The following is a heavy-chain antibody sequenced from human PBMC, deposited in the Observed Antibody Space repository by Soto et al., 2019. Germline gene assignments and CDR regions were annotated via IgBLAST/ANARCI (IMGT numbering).Heavy chain of an antibody. D-gene: IGHD2-15*01. CDR1: GGTFSSYT. V-gene: IGHV1-69*02. J-gene: IGHJ6*02. CDR3: ARRLGYCSGGSCNYYYYGMDV. CDR2: IIPILGIA. Sequence: QVQLVQSGAEVKKPGSSVKVSCKASGGTFSSYTISWVRQAPGQGLEWMGRIIPILGIANYAQKFQGRVTITADKPTSTAYMELSSLRSEDTAVYYCARRLGYCSGGSCNYYYYGMDVWGQGTTVTVSS.